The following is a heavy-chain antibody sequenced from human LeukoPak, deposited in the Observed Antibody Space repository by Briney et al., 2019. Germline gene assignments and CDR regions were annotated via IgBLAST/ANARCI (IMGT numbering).Heavy chain of an antibody. V-gene: IGHV3-21*01. Sequence: GGSLRLSCAASGFTFSSYSMNWVRQAPGKGLEWVSSISSSSSYIYYADSVKGRFTISRDNAKNSLYLQMNSLRAEDTAVYYCARGTAAAVQLMWYFDYWGQGTLVTVSS. CDR2: ISSSSSYI. CDR1: GFTFSSYS. D-gene: IGHD6-13*01. J-gene: IGHJ4*02. CDR3: ARGTAAAVQLMWYFDY.